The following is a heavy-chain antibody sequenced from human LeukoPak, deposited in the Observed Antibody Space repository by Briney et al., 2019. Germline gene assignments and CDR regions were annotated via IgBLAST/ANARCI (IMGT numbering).Heavy chain of an antibody. V-gene: IGHV3-53*01. CDR3: ARGTVGYRSDGRCQGWFDP. Sequence: PGGSLRLSCAASGFTFDDYGMSWVRQAPGKGLEWVSIIYSGGSTFYADSVKGRFTISRDNSKNTLYLQMNSLRAEDTAVYYCARGTVGYRSDGRCQGWFDPWGQGTLVTVSS. CDR1: GFTFDDYG. D-gene: IGHD2-15*01. J-gene: IGHJ5*02. CDR2: IYSGGST.